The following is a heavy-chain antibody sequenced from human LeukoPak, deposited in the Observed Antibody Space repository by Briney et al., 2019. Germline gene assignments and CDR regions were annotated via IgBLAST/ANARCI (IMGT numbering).Heavy chain of an antibody. D-gene: IGHD4-17*01. CDR2: IYSNGNT. CDR3: ARSATVTTGYFDY. V-gene: IGHV4-39*07. CDR1: GGSISSSGHY. J-gene: IGHJ4*02. Sequence: KSSETLSLTCSVSGGSISSSGHYWGWIRQSPEKGLDWIGSIYSNGNTYYNPSVKSRVTISVDTSKNQFSLKLTSVTAAEPAVYYCARSATVTTGYFDYWGQGALVTVSS.